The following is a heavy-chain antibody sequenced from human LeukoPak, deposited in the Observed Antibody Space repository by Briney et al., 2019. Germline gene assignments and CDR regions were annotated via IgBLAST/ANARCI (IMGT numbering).Heavy chain of an antibody. CDR1: GYIFTSYY. J-gene: IGHJ4*02. V-gene: IGHV1-46*01. Sequence: GASVKVLSKASGYIFTSYYMHWVRQAPGQGLEWMGIINPSGGSTSYAQKFQGRVTMTRDTSTSTVYMELSSLRSEDTAVYYCAGEDSSGWYVFDYWGQGTLVTVSS. CDR3: AGEDSSGWYVFDY. D-gene: IGHD6-19*01. CDR2: INPSGGST.